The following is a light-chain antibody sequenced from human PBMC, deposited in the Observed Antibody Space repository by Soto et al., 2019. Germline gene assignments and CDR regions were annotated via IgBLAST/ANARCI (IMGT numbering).Light chain of an antibody. CDR3: CSYAGSYTLV. CDR2: DVS. V-gene: IGLV2-11*01. Sequence: SVLTQPRSVSGSPGQPVTISCTGTSSDVGGYNYVSWYQQHPGKAPKLMIYDVSKRPSGVPDRFSGSKSGNTASLTISGLQAEDEADYYCCSYAGSYTLVFGGGTKVTVL. J-gene: IGLJ2*01. CDR1: SSDVGGYNY.